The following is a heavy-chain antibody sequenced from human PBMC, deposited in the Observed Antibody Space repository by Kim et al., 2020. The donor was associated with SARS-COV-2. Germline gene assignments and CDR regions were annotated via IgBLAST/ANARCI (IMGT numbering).Heavy chain of an antibody. D-gene: IGHD6-6*01. Sequence: RPNSNPTTKSRVTISVDTSKNQFSLKLSSVTAADTAVYYCARGARGYLDYWGQGTLVTVSS. J-gene: IGHJ4*02. CDR3: ARGARGYLDY. V-gene: IGHV4-34*01. CDR2: RP.